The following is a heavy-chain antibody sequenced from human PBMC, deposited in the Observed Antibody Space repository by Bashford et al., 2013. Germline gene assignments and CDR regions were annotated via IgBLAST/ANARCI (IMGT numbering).Heavy chain of an antibody. V-gene: IGHV4-39*01. J-gene: IGHJ4*02. D-gene: IGHD6-19*01. Sequence: SETLSLTCTVSGDSITRRDFYWGWIRQSPEKGLEWIGRVSHSGNIDYNPSLRGRVTISADMSKNQISLKVKSVVAADTAVYYCVRHEGTGWRDGFDYWGQGTLVTVSS. CDR3: VRHEGTGWRDGFDY. CDR2: VSHSGNI. CDR1: GDSITRRDFY.